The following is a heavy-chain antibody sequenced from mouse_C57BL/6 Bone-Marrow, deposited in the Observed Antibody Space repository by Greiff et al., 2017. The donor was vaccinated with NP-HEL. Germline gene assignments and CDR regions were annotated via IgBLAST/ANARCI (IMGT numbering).Heavy chain of an antibody. CDR2: IHPNSGST. J-gene: IGHJ4*01. CDR1: GYTFTSYW. V-gene: IGHV1-64*01. CDR3: ARAGGPRRDAMDY. D-gene: IGHD2-12*01. Sequence: QVQLQQSGAELVKPGASVTLSCKASGYTFTSYWMHWVKQRPGQGLEWIGMIHPNSGSTNYNEKFKSKATLTVDKSSSTAYMQLSSLTSEDSAVYYCARAGGPRRDAMDYWGQGTSVTVSS.